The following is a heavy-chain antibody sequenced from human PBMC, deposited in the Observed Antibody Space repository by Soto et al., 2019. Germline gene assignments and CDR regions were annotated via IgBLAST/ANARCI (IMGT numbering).Heavy chain of an antibody. D-gene: IGHD3-3*01. CDR2: INAGNGNT. V-gene: IGHV1-3*01. CDR1: GYTFTSYA. Sequence: GASMKVSCKASGYTFTSYAMHWVRQAPGQRLEWMGWINAGNGNTKYSQKFQGRVTITRDTSASTAYMELSSLRSEDTAVYYCARVGYDFWSGYFPDHLFDYCGQGTLVTVSS. CDR3: ARVGYDFWSGYFPDHLFDY. J-gene: IGHJ4*02.